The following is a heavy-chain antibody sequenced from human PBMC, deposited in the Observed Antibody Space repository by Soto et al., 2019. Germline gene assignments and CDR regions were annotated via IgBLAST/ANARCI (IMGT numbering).Heavy chain of an antibody. J-gene: IGHJ5*02. D-gene: IGHD2-2*01. CDR2: IIPIFGTA. CDR1: GGTFSSYA. V-gene: IGHV1-69*06. CDR3: ARGPDCSSTSCYAKRRYKWFEP. Sequence: SVKVSCKASGGTFSSYAISWVRQAPGQGLEWMGGIIPIFGTANYAQKFQGRVTITADKSTSTAYMELSSLRSEDTAVYYCARGPDCSSTSCYAKRRYKWFEPWGQGTLVTVSS.